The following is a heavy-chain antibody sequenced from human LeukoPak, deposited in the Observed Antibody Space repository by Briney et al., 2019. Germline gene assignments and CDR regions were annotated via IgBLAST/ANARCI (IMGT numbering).Heavy chain of an antibody. V-gene: IGHV3-21*01. CDR3: ARAGGFGELQHDAFDI. CDR1: GFTFSSYS. CDR2: ISSSSSYI. Sequence: GGSLRLSCAASGFTFSSYSMNWVRQAPGKGLEWVSSISSSSSYIYYADSVKGRFTISRDNAKNSLYLQMNSLRAEDTAVYYCARAGGFGELQHDAFDIWGQGTMVTVSS. D-gene: IGHD3-10*01. J-gene: IGHJ3*02.